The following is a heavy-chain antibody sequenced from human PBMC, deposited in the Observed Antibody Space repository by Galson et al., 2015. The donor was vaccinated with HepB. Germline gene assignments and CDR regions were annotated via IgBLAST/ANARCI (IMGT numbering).Heavy chain of an antibody. D-gene: IGHD1-14*01. CDR1: GFTFSSYA. CDR2: ISGSGGST. J-gene: IGHJ6*02. V-gene: IGHV3-23*01. Sequence: SLRLSCAASGFTFSSYAMSWVRQAPGKGLEWVSAISGSGGSTYYADSVKGWFTISRDNSKNTLYLQMNSLRAEDTAVYYCASPTGYYYGMDVWGQGTTVTVSS. CDR3: ASPTGYYYGMDV.